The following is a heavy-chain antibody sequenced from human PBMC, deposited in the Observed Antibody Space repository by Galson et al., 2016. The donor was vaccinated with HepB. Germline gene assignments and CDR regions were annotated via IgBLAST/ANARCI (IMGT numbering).Heavy chain of an antibody. CDR3: AKHARLGNYFDA. CDR2: IYPDDSDT. CDR1: SYTFTNYW. Sequence: QSGAEVKKPGESLEISCKGSSYTFTNYWIGWVRQMPGKGLEWMGIIYPDDSDTRYRPSFQGHVTISADKSIATAYPQWSSLKASDTAMYYCAKHARLGNYFDAWGQGTLVIVSP. D-gene: IGHD6-19*01. J-gene: IGHJ4*02. V-gene: IGHV5-51*01.